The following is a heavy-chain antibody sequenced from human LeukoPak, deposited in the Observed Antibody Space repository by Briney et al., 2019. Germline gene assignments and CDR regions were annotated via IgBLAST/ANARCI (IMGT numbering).Heavy chain of an antibody. CDR1: GYSISSGYY. J-gene: IGHJ5*02. CDR2: IYHSGST. CDR3: ARERNGSGSYP. Sequence: KPSETLSLTFTVSGYSISSGYYWGWIRQPPGKGLEWIGSIYHSGSTYYNPSLKSRVTISVDTSKNQFSLKLSSVTAADTAVYYCARERNGSGSYPWGQGTLVTVSS. V-gene: IGHV4-38-2*02. D-gene: IGHD3-10*01.